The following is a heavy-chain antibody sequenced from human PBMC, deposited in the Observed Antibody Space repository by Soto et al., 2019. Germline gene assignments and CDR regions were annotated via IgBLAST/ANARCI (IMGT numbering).Heavy chain of an antibody. CDR1: GFTFSSYG. V-gene: IGHV3-30*18. D-gene: IGHD5-18*01. Sequence: QVQLVESGGGVVQPGRSLRLSCAASGFTFSSYGIHWVRQAPGKGLEWMAVISYDGTNKYYADSVKGRFTISRDNSKNTLYLQMNSLRAEDTAVYFCAQEGDTEYWGQGTLVTVSS. CDR2: ISYDGTNK. J-gene: IGHJ4*02. CDR3: AQEGDTEY.